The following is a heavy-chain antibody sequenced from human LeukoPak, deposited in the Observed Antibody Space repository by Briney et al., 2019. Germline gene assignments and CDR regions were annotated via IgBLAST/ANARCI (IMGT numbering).Heavy chain of an antibody. V-gene: IGHV3-23*01. J-gene: IGHJ4*02. CDR3: AKDGYDSSGYYTTPFDY. CDR1: GLTFSSYA. CDR2: ISGSGGST. Sequence: TGGSLRLSCAASGLTFSSYAMSWVRQAPGKGLEWVSAISGSGGSTNYADSVKGRFTISRDNAKNTLYLQMNSLRAEDTAVYYCAKDGYDSSGYYTTPFDYWGQGTLVTVSS. D-gene: IGHD3-22*01.